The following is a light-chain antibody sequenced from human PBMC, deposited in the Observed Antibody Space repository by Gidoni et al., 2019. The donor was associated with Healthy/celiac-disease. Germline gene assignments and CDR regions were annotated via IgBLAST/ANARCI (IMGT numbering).Light chain of an antibody. CDR3: QAWDSSIV. CDR2: QDS. CDR1: NLGDKY. J-gene: IGLJ2*01. V-gene: IGLV3-1*01. Sequence: SYELTQPHSVSVSPGQTASITCSGDNLGDKYACWYQQTPGQAPVLVIYQDSKRPSGIPERFSGSNSGNTATLTISGTQARDEADYYCQAWDSSIVFGGGTKLTV.